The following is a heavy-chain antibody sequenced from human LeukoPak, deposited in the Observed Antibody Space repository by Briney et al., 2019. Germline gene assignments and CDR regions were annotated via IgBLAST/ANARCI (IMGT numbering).Heavy chain of an antibody. CDR2: IFYSGST. D-gene: IGHD3-10*01. V-gene: IGHV4-59*01. CDR1: GGSISSYY. CDR3: ASSGLFGELKSFDN. J-gene: IGHJ4*01. Sequence: SETLSLTCTVSGGSISSYYWNWTRQPPGKGLEWIGYIFYSGSTNYNPSLNSRVTISVDTSKNQFSLKLSSVTAADTAAYYCASSGLFGELKSFDNWGQGTLVTVSS.